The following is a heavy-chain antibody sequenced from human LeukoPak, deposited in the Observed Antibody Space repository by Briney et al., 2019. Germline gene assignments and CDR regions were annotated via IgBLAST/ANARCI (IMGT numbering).Heavy chain of an antibody. CDR1: GYTFTSYG. Sequence: ASVKVSCKASGYTFTSYGISWVRQAPGQGLEWMGWISAYNGNTNYAQKLQGRVAMTTDTSTSTAYMELRSLRSDDTAVYYCARGVVATIPGFHYYYMDVWGKGTTVTISS. D-gene: IGHD5-12*01. CDR3: ARGVVATIPGFHYYYMDV. V-gene: IGHV1-18*01. CDR2: ISAYNGNT. J-gene: IGHJ6*03.